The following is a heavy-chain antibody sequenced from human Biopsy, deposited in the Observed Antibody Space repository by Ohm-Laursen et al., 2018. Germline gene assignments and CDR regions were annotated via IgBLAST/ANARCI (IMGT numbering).Heavy chain of an antibody. CDR3: ARHYYDTSGYNWFDP. CDR2: VMPFFGTA. D-gene: IGHD3-22*01. Sequence: ASVKVSCKSSGGTFSSDIFAWVRQAPGQRPEWMGDVMPFFGTAQYAPKLQGRVSMTADKTTYTAYMELTSLTSEDTAVYFCARHYYDTSGYNWFDPWGQGTLVTVSS. J-gene: IGHJ5*02. V-gene: IGHV1-69*06. CDR1: GGTFSSDI.